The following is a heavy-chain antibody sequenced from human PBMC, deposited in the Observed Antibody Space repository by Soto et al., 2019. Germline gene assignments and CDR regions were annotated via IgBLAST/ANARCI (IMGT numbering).Heavy chain of an antibody. J-gene: IGHJ4*02. Sequence: QVQLVQSGAEVKKPGCSVKVSCKASGGTFSSYTISWVRQAPGQGLEWRGRIIPILGIANYAQKFQGRVTITADKSTSTAYMELSSLRSEDTAVYYCAWIEMATINGYFDYWGQGTLVTVSS. V-gene: IGHV1-69*02. CDR2: IIPILGIA. CDR3: AWIEMATINGYFDY. D-gene: IGHD5-12*01. CDR1: GGTFSSYT.